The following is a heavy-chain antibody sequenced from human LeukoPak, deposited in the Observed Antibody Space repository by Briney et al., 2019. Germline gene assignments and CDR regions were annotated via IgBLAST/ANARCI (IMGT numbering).Heavy chain of an antibody. Sequence: SETLSLTCTVSGGSITSSSYYWGWIRQTPGKGLDWIASIYYSGTTYYNPSLKSRVTISVDTSKNQFSLTLSSVTAADTAVYYCARQGYRYGNDDYWGQGTLVTVSS. J-gene: IGHJ4*02. CDR2: IYYSGTT. V-gene: IGHV4-39*01. CDR1: GGSITSSSYY. CDR3: ARQGYRYGNDDY. D-gene: IGHD5-18*01.